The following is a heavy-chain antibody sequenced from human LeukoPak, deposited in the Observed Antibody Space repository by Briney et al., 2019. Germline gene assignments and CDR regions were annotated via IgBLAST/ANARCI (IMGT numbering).Heavy chain of an antibody. D-gene: IGHD3-10*01. V-gene: IGHV1-18*01. CDR3: ARVSKPYGSGSYPAYYFDY. Sequence: ASVKVSCKASGYTFTSYGISWVRQAPGQGLEWMGWISAYNGNTNYAQKLQGRVTMTTDTSTSTAYMELRSLRSDDTAVYYCARVSKPYGSGSYPAYYFDYWGQGTLVTVSS. CDR1: GYTFTSYG. CDR2: ISAYNGNT. J-gene: IGHJ4*02.